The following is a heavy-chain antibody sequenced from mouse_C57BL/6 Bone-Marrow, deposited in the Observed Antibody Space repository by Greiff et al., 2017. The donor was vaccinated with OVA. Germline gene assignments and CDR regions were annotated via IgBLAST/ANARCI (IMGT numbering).Heavy chain of an antibody. V-gene: IGHV1-82*01. CDR3: ARGVCYDYDVGPWYFDV. J-gene: IGHJ1*03. D-gene: IGHD2-4*01. CDR1: GYAFSSSW. Sequence: VQLVESGPELVKPGASVKISCKASGYAFSSSWMNWVKQRPGKGLEWIGRIYPGDGDTNYNGKVKGKATLTADKSSSTAYMQLSSLTSVDSAVYFCARGVCYDYDVGPWYFDVWGTGTTVTVSS. CDR2: IYPGDGDT.